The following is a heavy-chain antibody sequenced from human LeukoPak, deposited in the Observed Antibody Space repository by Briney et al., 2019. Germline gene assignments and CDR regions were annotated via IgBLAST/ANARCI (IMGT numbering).Heavy chain of an antibody. J-gene: IGHJ3*02. V-gene: IGHV4-34*01. D-gene: IGHD1-26*01. CDR3: ARGRSYYNAFDI. Sequence: SETLSLTCAVYGGSFSGYYWSWIRQPPGKGLEWIGEINHSGSTNYNPSLKSRVTISVDTSKNQFSLKLSSVTAADTAEYYCARGRSYYNAFDIWGQGTMVTVSS. CDR2: INHSGST. CDR1: GGSFSGYY.